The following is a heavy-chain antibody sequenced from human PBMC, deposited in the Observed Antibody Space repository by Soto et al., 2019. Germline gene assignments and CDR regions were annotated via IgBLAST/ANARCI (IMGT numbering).Heavy chain of an antibody. D-gene: IGHD6-13*01. J-gene: IGHJ6*02. Sequence: PGGSLRLSCAASGFTFSSYGMHWVRQAPGKGLEWVAVIWYDGSNKYYADSVKGRFTISRDNSKNTLYLQMNSLRAEDTAVYYCARQQQLAGDYYGMDVWGQGTTVTVSS. CDR1: GFTFSSYG. CDR3: ARQQQLAGDYYGMDV. CDR2: IWYDGSNK. V-gene: IGHV3-33*01.